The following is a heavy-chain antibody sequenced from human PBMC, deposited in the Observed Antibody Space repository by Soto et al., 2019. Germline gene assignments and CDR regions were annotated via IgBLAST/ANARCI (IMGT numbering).Heavy chain of an antibody. Sequence: GGSLRLSCAASGFTFSSYAMSWVRQAPGKGLEWVSAISGSGGSTYYADSVKGRFTISRDNSKNTLYLQMNSLRAEDTAVYYCAKVHKAFGGVIAKYYFDYWGQGTLVTVSS. J-gene: IGHJ4*02. V-gene: IGHV3-23*01. CDR2: ISGSGGST. D-gene: IGHD3-16*02. CDR1: GFTFSSYA. CDR3: AKVHKAFGGVIAKYYFDY.